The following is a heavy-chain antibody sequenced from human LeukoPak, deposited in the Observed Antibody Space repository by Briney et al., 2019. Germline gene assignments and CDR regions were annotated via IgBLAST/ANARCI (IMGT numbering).Heavy chain of an antibody. Sequence: ASVKVSCKASGYTFTNYDINWVRQATGHGLEWMGWMNPRSGYTGYLQKFQGRVTMTGSTSISTAYLELNSLTSEDTAVYYCAIGNRLYSSSWSSLPFDIWGQGSMVTVSS. D-gene: IGHD6-13*01. CDR1: GYTFTNYD. J-gene: IGHJ3*02. V-gene: IGHV1-8*01. CDR3: AIGNRLYSSSWSSLPFDI. CDR2: MNPRSGYT.